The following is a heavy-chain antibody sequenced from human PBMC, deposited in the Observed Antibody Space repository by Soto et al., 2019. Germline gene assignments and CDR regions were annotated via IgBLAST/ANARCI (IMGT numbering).Heavy chain of an antibody. CDR1: GFTFSSYG. CDR2: ISYDGSNK. V-gene: IGHV3-30*18. CDR3: AKSRLIVVLPAAMLGYGMDV. D-gene: IGHD2-2*01. J-gene: IGHJ6*02. Sequence: GGSLRLSCAASGFTFSSYGMHWVRQAPGKGLEWVAVISYDGSNKYYADSVKGRFTISRDNSKNTLYLQMNSLRAEDTAVYYCAKSRLIVVLPAAMLGYGMDVWGPGTTVTVSS.